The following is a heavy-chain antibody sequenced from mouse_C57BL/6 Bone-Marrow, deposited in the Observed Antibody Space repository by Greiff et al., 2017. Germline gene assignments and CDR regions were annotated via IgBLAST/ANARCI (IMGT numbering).Heavy chain of an antibody. CDR2: IWSGGST. CDR3: AEKGRITADARDY. V-gene: IGHV2-4*01. Sequence: VQLQQSGPGLVQPSQSLSITCTASGFSLTSYGVHWVRQPPGKGLEWLGVIWSGGSTDYYAAFISRLSISKDNSKSQVFFKMNSLQADDTAIYDCAEKGRITADARDYWGQGTSVTVSS. J-gene: IGHJ4*01. D-gene: IGHD2-4*01. CDR1: GFSLTSYG.